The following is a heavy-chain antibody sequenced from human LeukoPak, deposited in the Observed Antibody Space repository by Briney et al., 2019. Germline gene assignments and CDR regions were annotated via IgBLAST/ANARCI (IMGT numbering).Heavy chain of an antibody. Sequence: PGGSLRLSCAASGFTFSSYAIHWVRQAPGKGLEWVAVISYDGSNKYYADSVKGRFTISRDNSKNTLYLQMNSLRAEDTAVYYCARGYGSGSPTPYYYYYYGMDVWGQGTTVTVSS. D-gene: IGHD3-10*01. V-gene: IGHV3-30-3*01. CDR3: ARGYGSGSPTPYYYYYYGMDV. J-gene: IGHJ6*02. CDR1: GFTFSSYA. CDR2: ISYDGSNK.